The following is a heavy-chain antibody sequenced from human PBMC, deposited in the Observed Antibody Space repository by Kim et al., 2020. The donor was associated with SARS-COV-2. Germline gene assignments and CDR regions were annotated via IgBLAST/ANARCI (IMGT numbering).Heavy chain of an antibody. CDR3: AKDMGQLWLSPFDY. J-gene: IGHJ4*02. V-gene: IGHV3-9*01. CDR1: GFTFDDYA. Sequence: GGSLRLSCAASGFTFDDYAMHWVRQAPGKGLEWVSGISWNGGSIDYADSVKGRFTISRDNAKNSLYLQMNSLRAEDTALYYCAKDMGQLWLSPFDYWGQGTLVTVSS. CDR2: ISWNGGSI. D-gene: IGHD5-18*01.